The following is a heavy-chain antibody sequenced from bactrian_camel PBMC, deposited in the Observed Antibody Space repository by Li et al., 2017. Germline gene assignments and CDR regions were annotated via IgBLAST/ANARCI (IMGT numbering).Heavy chain of an antibody. D-gene: IGHD3*01. J-gene: IGHJ4*01. CDR3: ALRYGDCSWTASVYKH. Sequence: HVQLVESGGGSVQAGGSLRLSCKASGSPYRGCMAWFRQTPGKEREGVASKDSDGTTTYADSVKGRFTISKENAQNTLYLQMNSLKPEDTAMYYCALRYGDCSWTASVYKHWGQGTQVTVS. CDR2: KDSDGTT. V-gene: IGHV3S55*01. CDR1: GSPYRGC.